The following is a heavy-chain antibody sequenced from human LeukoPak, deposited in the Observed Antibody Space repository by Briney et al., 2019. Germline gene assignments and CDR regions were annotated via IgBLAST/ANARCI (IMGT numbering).Heavy chain of an antibody. CDR1: GYTFTGYY. J-gene: IGHJ4*02. Sequence: ASVKVTCKASGYTFTGYYMHWVRQAPGQGLEWMGWINPNSGGTNYAQKFQGRVTMTRDTSISTAYMELSRLRSDDTAVYYCARGYYDSSGYSPWGYWGQGTLGTVSS. CDR2: INPNSGGT. D-gene: IGHD3-22*01. V-gene: IGHV1-2*02. CDR3: ARGYYDSSGYSPWGY.